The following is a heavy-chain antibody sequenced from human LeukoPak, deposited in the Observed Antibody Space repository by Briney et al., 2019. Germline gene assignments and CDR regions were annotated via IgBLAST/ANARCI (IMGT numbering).Heavy chain of an antibody. Sequence: ASVKVSCKASGCTFPSYGISWVRRAPGQGLEWMGWISAYNGNTNYAQKLQGRVTMTTDTSTSTAYMELRSLRSDDTAVYYCARPLGSGWYVGELDYWGQGTLVTVSS. CDR2: ISAYNGNT. CDR1: GCTFPSYG. J-gene: IGHJ4*02. V-gene: IGHV1-18*01. D-gene: IGHD6-19*01. CDR3: ARPLGSGWYVGELDY.